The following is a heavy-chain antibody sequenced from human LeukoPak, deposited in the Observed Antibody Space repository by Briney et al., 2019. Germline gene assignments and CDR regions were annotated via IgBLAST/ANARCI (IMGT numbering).Heavy chain of an antibody. D-gene: IGHD4-23*01. CDR3: ARRGDGGRSFDY. Sequence: GGSLRLSCAASGFTFSSYAMHWVRQAPGKGLEWVAVISYDGSNKYYADSVKGRFTISRDNSKNTLYLQVNSLRAEDTAVYYCARRGDGGRSFDYWGQGTLVAVSS. CDR1: GFTFSSYA. V-gene: IGHV3-30*14. CDR2: ISYDGSNK. J-gene: IGHJ4*02.